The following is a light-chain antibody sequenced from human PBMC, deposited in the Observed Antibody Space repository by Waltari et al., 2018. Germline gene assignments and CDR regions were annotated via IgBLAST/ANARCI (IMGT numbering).Light chain of an antibody. V-gene: IGLV2-23*02. Sequence: QSALIQPASVSGSPGQQITILCTGTSSDVGSYNLVSWYEKHPGKAPKLMIYEVSKRPSGVSNRFSGSKSGNTASLTISGLQAEDEADYYCCSYAGSTTYVFGTGTKVTVL. CDR2: EVS. CDR3: CSYAGSTTYV. J-gene: IGLJ1*01. CDR1: SSDVGSYNL.